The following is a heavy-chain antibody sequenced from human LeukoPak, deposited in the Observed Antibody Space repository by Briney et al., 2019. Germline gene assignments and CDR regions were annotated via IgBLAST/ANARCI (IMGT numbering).Heavy chain of an antibody. CDR3: ARDGEMATSIDY. CDR1: GFTFSSYG. Sequence: GGSLRLSCAASGFTFSSYGMHWVRQAPGKGLEWVAVIWYDGSNKYYADSVKGRYTISRDNSKNTLYLQMNSLRAEDTAVYYCARDGEMATSIDYWGQGTLVTVSS. CDR2: IWYDGSNK. D-gene: IGHD5-24*01. V-gene: IGHV3-33*01. J-gene: IGHJ4*02.